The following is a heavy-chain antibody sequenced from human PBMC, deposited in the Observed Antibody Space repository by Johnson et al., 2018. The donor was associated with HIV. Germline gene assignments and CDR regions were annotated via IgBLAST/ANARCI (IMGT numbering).Heavy chain of an antibody. D-gene: IGHD1-1*01. Sequence: QVLLVESGGGVVQPGRSLRLSCAASAFTFSSYTMHWVRQAPGKGLEWVAVISFDGANTYYADSVKGRLTISRDNSKNTLYLQMNSLRVEDTALYFCATVWRNEGRHSFDVWGLGTMVTVSS. CDR3: ATVWRNEGRHSFDV. CDR1: AFTFSSYT. J-gene: IGHJ3*01. CDR2: ISFDGANT. V-gene: IGHV3-30*14.